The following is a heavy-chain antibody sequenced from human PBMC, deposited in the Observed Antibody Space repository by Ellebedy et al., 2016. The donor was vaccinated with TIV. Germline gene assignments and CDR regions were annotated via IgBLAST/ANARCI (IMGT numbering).Heavy chain of an antibody. CDR3: ARFETTAGMDV. CDR2: ITTSSGYI. V-gene: IGHV3-21*01. CDR1: GFTFSTYS. D-gene: IGHD4-17*01. Sequence: GESLKISCAASGFTFSTYSMNWVRQTPGMGLEWVSFITTSSGYIYYADSVKGRFTISRDNAKNSLYLQMNSLRVEDTAVYFCARFETTAGMDVWGQGTTVTVSS. J-gene: IGHJ6*02.